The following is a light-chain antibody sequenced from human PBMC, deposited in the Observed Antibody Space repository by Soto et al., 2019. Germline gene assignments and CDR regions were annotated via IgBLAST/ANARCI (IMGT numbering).Light chain of an antibody. CDR2: EVN. Sequence: QSALTQPPSASGSPGQSGTISCTGTSSDVGGYHSVSCYQQHPGKAPKLMIYEVNKRPSGVPERFSGSQSGNTASLTVSGLQAEVEADYYCSSYAGRSNLLFGGGTKVTVL. CDR1: SSDVGGYHS. CDR3: SSYAGRSNLL. J-gene: IGLJ2*01. V-gene: IGLV2-8*01.